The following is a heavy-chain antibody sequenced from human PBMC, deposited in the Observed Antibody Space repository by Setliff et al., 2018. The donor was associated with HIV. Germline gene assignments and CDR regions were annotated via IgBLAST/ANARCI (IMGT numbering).Heavy chain of an antibody. Sequence: ASVKVSCKTSGYTFTAYYIYWVRQAPGHGLELMGRIHPNTGSTNYLQEFQGRVTITRDTSISTVYMELSSLTSDDTAVYYCTRQDIPTGYYLFDYWGQGTQVTVSS. CDR2: IHPNTGST. D-gene: IGHD3-9*01. J-gene: IGHJ4*02. CDR3: TRQDIPTGYYLFDY. CDR1: GYTFTAYY. V-gene: IGHV1-2*06.